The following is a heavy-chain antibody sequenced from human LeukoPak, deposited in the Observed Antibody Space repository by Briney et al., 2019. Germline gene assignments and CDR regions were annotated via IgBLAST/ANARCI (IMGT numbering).Heavy chain of an antibody. CDR2: IIPILGIA. J-gene: IGHJ4*02. V-gene: IGHV1-69*04. CDR1: GGTFSSYT. CDR3: AREEDYYGSGSSLDY. D-gene: IGHD3-10*01. Sequence: ASVKVSCKASGGTFSSYTISWVRQAPGQGLEWMGRIIPILGIANYAQKLKGRVTITADKSTSTAYMELSSLRSEDTAVYYCAREEDYYGSGSSLDYWGQGTLVTVSS.